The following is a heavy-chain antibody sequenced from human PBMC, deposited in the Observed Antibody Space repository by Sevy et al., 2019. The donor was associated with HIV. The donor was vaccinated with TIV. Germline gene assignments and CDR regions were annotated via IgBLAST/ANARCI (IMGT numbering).Heavy chain of an antibody. CDR1: GFTFNTHA. D-gene: IGHD3-22*01. V-gene: IGHV3-23*01. CDR2: ISGPGYGT. Sequence: GGSLRLSCAASGFTFNTHAMNWVRQAPGKGLEWVSVISGPGYGTNYADSVKGRFTISRDNSKNTLFLQMNSLGDDDTAVHYCAKELNPALESMLEVNLRSLKGFDVWGQGTMVTVSS. CDR3: AKELNPALESMLEVNLRSLKGFDV. J-gene: IGHJ3*01.